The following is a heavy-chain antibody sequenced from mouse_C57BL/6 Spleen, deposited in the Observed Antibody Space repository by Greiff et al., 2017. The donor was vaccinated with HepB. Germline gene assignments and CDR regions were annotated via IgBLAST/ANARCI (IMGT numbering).Heavy chain of an antibody. CDR3: ARGGAWFAY. Sequence: QVHVKQSGPELVKPGASVKISCKASGYSFTSYYIHWVKQRPGQGLEWIGWIYPGSGNTKYNEKFKGKATLTADTSSSTAYMQLSSLTSEDSAVYYCARGGAWFAYWGQGTLVTVSA. V-gene: IGHV1-66*01. J-gene: IGHJ3*01. D-gene: IGHD1-1*02. CDR2: IYPGSGNT. CDR1: GYSFTSYY.